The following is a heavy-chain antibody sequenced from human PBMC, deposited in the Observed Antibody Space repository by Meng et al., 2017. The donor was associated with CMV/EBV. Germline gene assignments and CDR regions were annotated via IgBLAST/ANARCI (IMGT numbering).Heavy chain of an antibody. CDR3: AREGYDFWSGYQYPASGMDV. CDR1: GYTFTGYY. CDR2: INPNSGGT. V-gene: IGHV1-2*02. J-gene: IGHJ6*02. D-gene: IGHD3-3*01. Sequence: ASVKVSCKASGYTFTGYYMHWVRQAPGQGLEWMGWINPNSGGTNYAQKFQGRVTMTRDTSISTAYMELSRLSSDDTAVYYCAREGYDFWSGYQYPASGMDVWGQGTTVTVSS.